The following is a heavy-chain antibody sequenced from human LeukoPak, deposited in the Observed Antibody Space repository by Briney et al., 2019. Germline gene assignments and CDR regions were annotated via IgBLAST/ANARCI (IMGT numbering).Heavy chain of an antibody. CDR3: ARGISTTDY. J-gene: IGHJ4*02. CDR1: GGSFSGYY. CDR2: INHSGST. Sequence: SGTLSLTCAVYGGSFSGYYWSWIRQPPGKGLEWIGEINHSGSTNYNPSLKSRVTISVDTSKNQFSLKLSSVTAADTAVYYCARGISTTDYWGQGTLVTVSS. D-gene: IGHD1-1*01. V-gene: IGHV4-34*01.